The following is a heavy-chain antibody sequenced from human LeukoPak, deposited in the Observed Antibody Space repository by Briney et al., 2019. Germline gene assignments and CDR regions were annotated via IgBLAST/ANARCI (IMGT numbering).Heavy chain of an antibody. D-gene: IGHD3-3*01. V-gene: IGHV3-30*02. Sequence: AGGSLRLSCEASGFLFRSNGMHWIRQAPGKGLEWVAFVRSDGNVTKYLDSIEGRFTISRYNSKNILYLQLSDVRPDDSAVYFCAKDHGFWRGFLFWGQGTLVTVSS. CDR1: GFLFRSNG. CDR3: AKDHGFWRGFLF. J-gene: IGHJ4*02. CDR2: VRSDGNVT.